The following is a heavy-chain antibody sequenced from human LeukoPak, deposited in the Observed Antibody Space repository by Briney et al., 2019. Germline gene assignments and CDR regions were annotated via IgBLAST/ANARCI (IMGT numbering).Heavy chain of an antibody. CDR3: ARGGIAAAGPFTIWFDP. V-gene: IGHV3-30-3*01. CDR1: GFMFSNHW. CDR2: ISYDGSNK. J-gene: IGHJ5*02. D-gene: IGHD6-13*01. Sequence: GGSLRLSCAASGFMFSNHWMTWVRQAPGKGLEWVAVISYDGSNKYYADSVKGRFTISRDNSKNTLYLQMNSLRAEDTAVYYCARGGIAAAGPFTIWFDPWGQGTLVTVSS.